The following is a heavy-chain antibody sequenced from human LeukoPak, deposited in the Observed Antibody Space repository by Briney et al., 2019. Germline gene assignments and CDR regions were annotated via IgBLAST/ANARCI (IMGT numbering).Heavy chain of an antibody. Sequence: SETLSLTCTVSGGSMSSGGYYWSWIRQHPGKGLEWIGYIYYSGSTYYNPSLKSRVTISVDTAKNQFSLNLSSVTAADTAVYYCARYGGTMTGNYFDYWGQGALVTVSS. CDR3: ARYGGTMTGNYFDY. CDR2: IYYSGST. J-gene: IGHJ4*02. D-gene: IGHD1/OR15-1a*01. V-gene: IGHV4-31*03. CDR1: GGSMSSGGYY.